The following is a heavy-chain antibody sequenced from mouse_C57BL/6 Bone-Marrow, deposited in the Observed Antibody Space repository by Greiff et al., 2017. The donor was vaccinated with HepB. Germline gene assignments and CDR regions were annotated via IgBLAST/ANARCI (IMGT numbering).Heavy chain of an antibody. CDR1: GYTFTDYE. CDR3: TRPSPYGSSYDFDY. D-gene: IGHD1-1*01. J-gene: IGHJ2*01. CDR2: IDPETGGT. V-gene: IGHV1-15*01. Sequence: VQLQQSGAELVRPGASVTLSCKASGYTFTDYEMHWVKQTPVHGLEWIGAIDPETGGTAYNQKFKGKAILTADKSSSTAYMELRSLTSEDSAVYYCTRPSPYGSSYDFDYWGQGTTLTVSS.